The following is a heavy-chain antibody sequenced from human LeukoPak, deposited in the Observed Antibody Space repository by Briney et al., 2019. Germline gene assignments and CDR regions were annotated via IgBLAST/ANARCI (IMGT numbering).Heavy chain of an antibody. D-gene: IGHD6-13*01. Sequence: SETLSLTCAVYGGSFSGYYWSWIRQPPGKRLEWIGEINHSGSTNYNPSLKSRVTISVDTSKNQFSLKLSSVTAADTAVYYCAREGGIAVANWFDPWGQGTLVTVSS. CDR2: INHSGST. V-gene: IGHV4-34*01. CDR1: GGSFSGYY. CDR3: AREGGIAVANWFDP. J-gene: IGHJ5*02.